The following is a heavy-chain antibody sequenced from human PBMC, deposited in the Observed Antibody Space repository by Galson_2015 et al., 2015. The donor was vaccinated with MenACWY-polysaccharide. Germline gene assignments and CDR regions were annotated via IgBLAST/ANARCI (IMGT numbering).Heavy chain of an antibody. Sequence: SLRLSCAASGFSFNNYAMSWVRQAPGKGLEWVAAISGSGATIFYAASVKGRFTVSRDNSKNTLFLQMNSLRAEDTAVYYCAKGAVDTPMTFLFDFWGQGTLVT. V-gene: IGHV3-23*01. D-gene: IGHD5-18*01. J-gene: IGHJ4*02. CDR1: GFSFNNYA. CDR2: ISGSGATI. CDR3: AKGAVDTPMTFLFDF.